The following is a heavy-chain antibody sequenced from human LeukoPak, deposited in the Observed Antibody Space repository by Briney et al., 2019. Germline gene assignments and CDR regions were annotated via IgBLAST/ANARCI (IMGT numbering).Heavy chain of an antibody. D-gene: IGHD3-22*01. Sequence: PGGSLRLSCAASGFSFSSYGIHWVRQAPGKGLEWVAVIGYDGSNKYYADSVKGRITISRDNSKNTLYLQMNSLRTEDTAVYFCAKEIYYDSSAFFDYWGQGTLVTVSA. CDR1: GFSFSSYG. J-gene: IGHJ4*02. CDR2: IGYDGSNK. V-gene: IGHV3-30*18. CDR3: AKEIYYDSSAFFDY.